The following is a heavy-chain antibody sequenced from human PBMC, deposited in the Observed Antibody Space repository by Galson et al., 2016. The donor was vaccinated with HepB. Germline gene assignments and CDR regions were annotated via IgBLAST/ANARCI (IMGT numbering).Heavy chain of an antibody. J-gene: IGHJ4*02. D-gene: IGHD2-2*01. CDR2: ILPRGTT. Sequence: QIQLQESGPGLVKPSQTLSPTCTVSGGSITSGTKYWTWIRQPAGKGPEWHGGILPRGTTNYNPSLRSRVTISVDTSNTQLSLKLRSVTASDTAMYYCATMPDSWDQGTLVTVSS. CDR3: ATMPDS. V-gene: IGHV4-61*02. CDR1: GGSITSGTKY.